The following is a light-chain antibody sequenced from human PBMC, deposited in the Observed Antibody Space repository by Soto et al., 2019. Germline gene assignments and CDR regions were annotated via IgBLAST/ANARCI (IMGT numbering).Light chain of an antibody. CDR1: SSVSSRD. J-gene: IGKJ4*01. CDR3: QQFGTSPLT. CDR2: GAS. Sequence: EIVLTQSPATLSLSPGGRATLSCRASSSVSSRDLAWYQQKPGQGPRLFMYGASNRATGIPDRFGGSGSGTEFTLTISRLEPEDSAVYYCQQFGTSPLTFGGGTKVDI. V-gene: IGKV3-20*01.